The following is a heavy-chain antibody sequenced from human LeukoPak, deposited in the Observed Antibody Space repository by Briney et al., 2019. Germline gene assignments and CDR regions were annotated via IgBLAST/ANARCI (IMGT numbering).Heavy chain of an antibody. V-gene: IGHV3-49*03. Sequence: GGSLRLSCTASGFTFGDYAMSWFRQAPGKGLEWVGFIRSKAYGGTTEYAASVKGRFTISRDDSKSIAYLQMNSLKTEDTAVYYCTRDCGGDCYSDPDYWGQGTLVTASS. CDR1: GFTFGDYA. J-gene: IGHJ4*02. D-gene: IGHD2-21*02. CDR2: IRSKAYGGTT. CDR3: TRDCGGDCYSDPDY.